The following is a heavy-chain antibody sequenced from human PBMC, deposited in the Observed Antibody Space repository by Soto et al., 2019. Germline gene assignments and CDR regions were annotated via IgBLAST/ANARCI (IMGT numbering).Heavy chain of an antibody. Sequence: ASVKVSCKASGYTFTSYGISWVRQAPGQGLEWMGWINPNSGGTNYAQKFQGRVTMTRDTSISTAYMELSRLRSDDTAVYYCARSTIFGVVSNWFDPWGQGTLVTVSS. CDR3: ARSTIFGVVSNWFDP. CDR1: GYTFTSYG. CDR2: INPNSGGT. D-gene: IGHD3-3*01. V-gene: IGHV1-2*02. J-gene: IGHJ5*02.